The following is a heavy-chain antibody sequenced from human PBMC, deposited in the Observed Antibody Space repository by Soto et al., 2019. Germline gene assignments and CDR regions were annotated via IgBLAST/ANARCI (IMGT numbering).Heavy chain of an antibody. V-gene: IGHV4-31*03. CDR2: IYYSGST. Sequence: SETLSLTCTVSGGSISSGGYYWSWIRQHPGKGLEWIGYIYYSGSTYYNPSLKSRVTISVDTSKNQFSLKLSSVTAADTAVYYCARARGIEAALPDYWGQGTLVTVSS. D-gene: IGHD6-13*01. CDR3: ARARGIEAALPDY. J-gene: IGHJ4*02. CDR1: GGSISSGGYY.